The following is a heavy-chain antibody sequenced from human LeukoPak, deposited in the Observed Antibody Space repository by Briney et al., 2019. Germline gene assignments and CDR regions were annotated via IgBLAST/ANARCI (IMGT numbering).Heavy chain of an antibody. CDR2: INSDGSST. J-gene: IGHJ4*02. Sequence: GGSLRLSCAASGIIFSNYWMHWVRQAPGKGLVWVSRINSDGSSTSYADSVKGRFTISRDNAKNTLYLQMNSLRAEDTAVYYCARGGGDYYDSSGYYYTDYWGQGTLVTVSS. CDR3: ARGGGDYYDSSGYYYTDY. CDR1: GIIFSNYW. D-gene: IGHD3-22*01. V-gene: IGHV3-74*01.